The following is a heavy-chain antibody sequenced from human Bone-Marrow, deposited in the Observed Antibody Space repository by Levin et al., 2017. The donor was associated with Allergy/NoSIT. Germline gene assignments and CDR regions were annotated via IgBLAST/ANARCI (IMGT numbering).Heavy chain of an antibody. CDR1: GYPFTSYD. D-gene: IGHD3-16*01. CDR3: ARVWGSVDY. Sequence: ASVKVSCKASGYPFTSYDINWVRQATGQGLEWMGWMNPNSGDTGYAQKFQGRVTMTRNAAISTAYMELNSLKSEDTAVYYCARVWGSVDYWGQGTLVTVSS. V-gene: IGHV1-8*01. J-gene: IGHJ4*02. CDR2: MNPNSGDT.